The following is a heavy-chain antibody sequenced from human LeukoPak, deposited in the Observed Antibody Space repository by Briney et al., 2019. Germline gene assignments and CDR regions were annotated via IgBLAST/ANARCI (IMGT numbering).Heavy chain of an antibody. J-gene: IGHJ5*02. CDR3: ARGNSVGDNAWWFDP. CDR1: GYTFTSYY. Sequence: ASVKVSCKASGYTFTSYYMHWVRQAPGQGLEWMGLINPTGGSTGYAQKFQGRVTMTRDMSTSTDYMELSSLGSEDTAIYYCARGNSVGDNAWWFDPWGQGTLVTVSS. CDR2: INPTGGST. V-gene: IGHV1-46*01. D-gene: IGHD1-26*01.